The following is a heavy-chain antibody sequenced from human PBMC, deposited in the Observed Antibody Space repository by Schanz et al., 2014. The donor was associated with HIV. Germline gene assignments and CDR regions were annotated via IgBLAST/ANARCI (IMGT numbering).Heavy chain of an antibody. CDR1: GYTFINYG. D-gene: IGHD2-2*01. CDR3: ARPYCSSTGCYHYYGMDV. J-gene: IGHJ6*02. V-gene: IGHV1-18*01. CDR2: ISAYNGNT. Sequence: QVQLLQPGAELKKPGASVKVSCKASGYTFINYGISWVRQAPGQGLEWMGWISAYNGNTNYAQKLQGRVTMTTDTSTNTAYMELRSLTSDDTAVYYCARPYCSSTGCYHYYGMDVWGQGTTVTVSS.